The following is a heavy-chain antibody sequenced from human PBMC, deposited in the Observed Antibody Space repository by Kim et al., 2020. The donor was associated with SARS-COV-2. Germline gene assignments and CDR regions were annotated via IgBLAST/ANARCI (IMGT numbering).Heavy chain of an antibody. D-gene: IGHD3-10*01. CDR3: ARFGEFAGEPIRGFDY. V-gene: IGHV3-74*01. Sequence: SVKGRFTIPSDNAKNTLYLQMNSLRAEDTAVYYCARFGEFAGEPIRGFDYWGQGTLVTVSS. J-gene: IGHJ4*02.